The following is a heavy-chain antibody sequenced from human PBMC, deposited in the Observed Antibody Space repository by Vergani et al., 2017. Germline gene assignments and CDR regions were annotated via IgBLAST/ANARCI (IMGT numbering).Heavy chain of an antibody. V-gene: IGHV1-69*13. D-gene: IGHD3-22*01. J-gene: IGHJ4*02. CDR2: IIPIFGTA. Sequence: QVQLVQSGAEVKKPGSSVKVSCKASGGTFSSYAISWVRQAPGQGLEWMGRIIPIFGTANYAQKFQGRVTITADESTSTAYMELSSLRSEDTAVYYCARGTCQGTYYYDSSGYVYWGQGTLVTVSS. CDR1: GGTFSSYA. CDR3: ARGTCQGTYYYDSSGYVY.